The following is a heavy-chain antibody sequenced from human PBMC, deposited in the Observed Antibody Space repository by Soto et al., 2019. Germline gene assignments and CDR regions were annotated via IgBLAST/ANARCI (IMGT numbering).Heavy chain of an antibody. D-gene: IGHD3-9*01. J-gene: IGHJ6*03. CDR1: GYTFTGYY. Sequence: QVQLVQSGAEVKKPGASVKVSCKASGYTFTGYYMHWVRQAPGQGLEWMGWINANSGGTNYAQKFQGWVIMTRDTSISAGYTELSRLRSDVTAVNYGARASPSMTDILSGYYRAGYMDVWGKGTTVTVSS. V-gene: IGHV1-2*04. CDR3: ARASPSMTDILSGYYRAGYMDV. CDR2: INANSGGT.